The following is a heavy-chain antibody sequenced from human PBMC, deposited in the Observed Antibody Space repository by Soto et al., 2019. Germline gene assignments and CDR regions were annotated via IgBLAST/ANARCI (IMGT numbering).Heavy chain of an antibody. D-gene: IGHD2-2*01. CDR1: GNAFPRYY. CDR3: ARENIVVASGGIRNYYGMDV. Sequence: ASVKFSCKASGNAFPRYYFHWMRPAPGQGLEWMGIINPSGGSTTYAQKFEGRDTMTRDTSTSTVYMDLSSLRSEDTAVYYCARENIVVASGGIRNYYGMDVWCRGTTVTVSS. J-gene: IGHJ6*02. CDR2: INPSGGST. V-gene: IGHV1-46*01.